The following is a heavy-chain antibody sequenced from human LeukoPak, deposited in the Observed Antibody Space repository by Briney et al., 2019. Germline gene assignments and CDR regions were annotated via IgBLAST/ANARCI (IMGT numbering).Heavy chain of an antibody. CDR1: GYTFTGYY. CDR2: INPNSGGT. J-gene: IGHJ4*02. CDR3: ARYYDSSGYYPHYFDY. V-gene: IGHV1-2*02. D-gene: IGHD3-22*01. Sequence: ASVKVSCEASGYTFTGYYMHWVRQAPGQGLERMGWINPNSGGTNYAQKFQGRVTMTRDTSISTAYMELSRLRSDDTAVYYCARYYDSSGYYPHYFDYWGQGTLVTVSS.